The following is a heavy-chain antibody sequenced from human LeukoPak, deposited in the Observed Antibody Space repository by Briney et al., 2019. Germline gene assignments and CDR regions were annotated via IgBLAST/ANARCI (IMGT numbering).Heavy chain of an antibody. CDR2: ILYRGST. Sequence: SETLSLTCTVSVGSLCIYYASCMPDPPQEGVGCGGYILYRGSTKYNPPLRSRVTIPVDTSKDQFSIKLYSVTTAVTAVYYCVRVDGTDYDNFTDYYLAAFDIWGQGTMVTVSS. V-gene: IGHV4-59*12. CDR3: VRVDGTDYDNFTDYYLAAFDI. CDR1: VGSLCIYY. D-gene: IGHD3-9*01. J-gene: IGHJ3*02.